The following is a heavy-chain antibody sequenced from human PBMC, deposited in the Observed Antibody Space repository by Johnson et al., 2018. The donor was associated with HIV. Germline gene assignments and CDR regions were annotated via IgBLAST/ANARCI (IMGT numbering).Heavy chain of an antibody. Sequence: VQLVESGGGLVQPGRSLRLSCAASGFTFDDYAMHCVRQAPGKGLEWVSGINWNGGSTGYADSVKGRFTISRDNAKNSLYLQMNSLSAEDTALYYWARALVVITDGHAFDIWGQGTMVTVSS. V-gene: IGHV3-9*01. CDR3: ARALVVITDGHAFDI. J-gene: IGHJ3*02. CDR2: INWNGGST. D-gene: IGHD3-22*01. CDR1: GFTFDDYA.